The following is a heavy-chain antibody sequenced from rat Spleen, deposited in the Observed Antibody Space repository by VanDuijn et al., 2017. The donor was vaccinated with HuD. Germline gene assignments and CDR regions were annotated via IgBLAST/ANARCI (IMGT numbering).Heavy chain of an antibody. CDR1: GFTFSDYY. CDR3: ARHVGDY. D-gene: IGHD4-3*01. J-gene: IGHJ2*01. Sequence: EVQLVESGGGLVQPGRSLKLSCAASGFTFSDYYMAWVRQAPKKGLEWVASISTYGGDTYYRDSVRGRFTISRDNAKSTLYLQMNSLRSEDTATYYCARHVGDYWGQGVMVTVSS. CDR2: ISTYGGDT. V-gene: IGHV5-25*01.